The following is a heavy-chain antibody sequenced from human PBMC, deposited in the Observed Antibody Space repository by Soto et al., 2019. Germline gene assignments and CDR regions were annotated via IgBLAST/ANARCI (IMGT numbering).Heavy chain of an antibody. D-gene: IGHD3-3*01. J-gene: IGHJ5*02. V-gene: IGHV1-24*01. CDR1: GYTLTELS. CDR2: FDPEDGET. CDR3: ARVGYSPTIFGVVIIPWFDP. Sequence: ASVKVSCKVSGYTLTELSMHWVRQAPGKGLEWMGGFDPEDGETIYAQKFQGRVTMTEDTSTDTAYMELSSLRSDDTAVYYCARVGYSPTIFGVVIIPWFDPWGQGTPVTVSS.